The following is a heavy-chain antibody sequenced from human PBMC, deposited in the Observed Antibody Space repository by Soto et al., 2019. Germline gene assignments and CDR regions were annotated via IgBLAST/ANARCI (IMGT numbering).Heavy chain of an antibody. J-gene: IGHJ5*02. V-gene: IGHV4-4*02. CDR3: ARGTSGWKTGGWFDP. Sequence: SETLSLTCAVSSGSISSSNWWSWVRQPPGKGLEWIGEIYHSGSTNYNPSLKSRVTISVDKSKNQFSLKLSSVTAADTAVYYCARGTSGWKTGGWFDPWGQGTLVTVSS. CDR1: SGSISSSNW. CDR2: IYHSGST. D-gene: IGHD6-19*01.